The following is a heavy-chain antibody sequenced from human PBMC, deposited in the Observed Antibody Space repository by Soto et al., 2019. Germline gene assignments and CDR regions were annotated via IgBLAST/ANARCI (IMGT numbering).Heavy chain of an antibody. CDR1: VGSISSYY. J-gene: IGHJ4*02. CDR3: ARGHIVGEYFDY. V-gene: IGHV4-59*01. Sequence: SEALSLTCTVSVGSISSYYWGWIRQPPGKGLEWIGYIYYSGSTNYNPSLKSRVTISVDTSKNQFSLKLSSVTAADTAVYYCARGHIVGEYFDYWGQGTLVTVSS. D-gene: IGHD2-21*01. CDR2: IYYSGST.